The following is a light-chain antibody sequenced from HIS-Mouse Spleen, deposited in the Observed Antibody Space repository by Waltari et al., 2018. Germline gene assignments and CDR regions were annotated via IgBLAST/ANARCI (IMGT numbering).Light chain of an antibody. CDR3: YSTDSSGNHRV. CDR2: EDS. Sequence: SYELTQPPSVSVSPGQTARITCSGDALPKKYAYWDQQKSGQAPVLVLYEDSKRPSGIPGRLSGSSSGTMATLTISGAQVEDEADYYWYSTDSSGNHRVFGGGTKLTVL. J-gene: IGLJ2*01. CDR1: ALPKKY. V-gene: IGLV3-10*01.